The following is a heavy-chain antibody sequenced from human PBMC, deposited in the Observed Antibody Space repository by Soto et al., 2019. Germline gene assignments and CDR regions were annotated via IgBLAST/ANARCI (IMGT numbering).Heavy chain of an antibody. V-gene: IGHV3-30*18. D-gene: IGHD6-13*01. CDR1: GFSFSSYG. CDR2: ISYAGSNK. Sequence: GGTLRLSCAASGFSFSSYGMHWVRQAPGQGLEWVAVISYAGSNKYYADFVKGRFTISRDNSKNPLYLQMNSLRAEDKAVYYCAKEEQQLAVDYWGQGTLVTVSS. J-gene: IGHJ4*02. CDR3: AKEEQQLAVDY.